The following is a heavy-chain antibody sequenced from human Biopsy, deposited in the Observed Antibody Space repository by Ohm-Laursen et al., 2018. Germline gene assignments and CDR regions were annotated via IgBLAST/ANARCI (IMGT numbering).Heavy chain of an antibody. CDR3: ARQVDFWSGYVDY. CDR1: GGFISDSTYH. V-gene: IGHV4-39*01. D-gene: IGHD3-3*01. CDR2: IYYSGNT. J-gene: IGHJ4*02. Sequence: SETLSLTCTVSGGFISDSTYHWGWIRQSPGKGLEWIGNIYYSGNTDYSPSLKSRVTVSVDTSNNQFSRKLRSVTAADTAVYYCARQVDFWSGYVDYWGQGTLVAVSS.